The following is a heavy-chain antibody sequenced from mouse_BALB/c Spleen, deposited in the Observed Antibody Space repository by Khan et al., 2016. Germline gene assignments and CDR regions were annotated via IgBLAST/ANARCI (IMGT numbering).Heavy chain of an antibody. CDR2: IFPGSGST. Sequence: QVQLQQSGTELPRPGASVKLSCKASGYTFTDYYLHWVKQRTGQGLEWIGEIFPGSGSTYYNEKFKGKASLTADTSSSTAYMQLSSLTSEDSADXSCARSYYGYFAMDYWGHGASVTVSS. D-gene: IGHD1-2*01. CDR1: GYTFTDYY. J-gene: IGHJ4*01. V-gene: IGHV1-77*01. CDR3: ARSYYGYFAMDY.